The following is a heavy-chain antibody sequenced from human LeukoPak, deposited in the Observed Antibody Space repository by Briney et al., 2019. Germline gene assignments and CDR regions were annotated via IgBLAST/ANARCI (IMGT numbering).Heavy chain of an antibody. V-gene: IGHV1-2*02. D-gene: IGHD3-10*01. J-gene: IGHJ4*02. CDR1: GSTFTDYY. CDR3: ARLYYYGSGSYLPLDY. Sequence: GASVKVSCKASGSTFTDYYMHWVRQAPGQGLEWMGWINPNSGGTNFAQKFQGRVTMTRDTSISTAYMELNRLRSDDTAVYYCARLYYYGSGSYLPLDYWGQGTLVTVSS. CDR2: INPNSGGT.